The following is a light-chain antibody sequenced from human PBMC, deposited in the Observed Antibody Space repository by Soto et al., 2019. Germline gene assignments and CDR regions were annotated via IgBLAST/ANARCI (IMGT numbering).Light chain of an antibody. CDR2: DAS. J-gene: IGKJ5*01. CDR1: QSVSSY. V-gene: IGKV3-11*01. CDR3: QQRSNWPPIT. Sequence: EIVLTQSPATLSLSPGERATLSCRASQSVSSYLAWYQQKPGQAPRLLIYDASNRATGIPARFSGSGSGTDFTLTISSLGPEDFAVYYCQQRSNWPPITCGQGTRLEIK.